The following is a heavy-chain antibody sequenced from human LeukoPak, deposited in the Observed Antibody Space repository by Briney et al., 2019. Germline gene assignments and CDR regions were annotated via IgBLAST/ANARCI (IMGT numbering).Heavy chain of an antibody. D-gene: IGHD4-17*01. Sequence: SGPTLVKPTQTLTLTCTFSGFSLSTSGVGVGWIRQPPGKALEWLALIYWDDDKRYSPSLKNRLTITKDTSKNQVVLTMTSMDPVDTATYYCAHSGYGDYLFDYWGQGTLVTVSS. V-gene: IGHV2-5*02. CDR1: GFSLSTSGVG. CDR3: AHSGYGDYLFDY. CDR2: IYWDDDK. J-gene: IGHJ4*02.